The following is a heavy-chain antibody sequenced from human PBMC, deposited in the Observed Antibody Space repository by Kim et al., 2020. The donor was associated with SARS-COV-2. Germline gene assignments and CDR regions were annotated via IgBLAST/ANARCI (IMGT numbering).Heavy chain of an antibody. J-gene: IGHJ3*02. V-gene: IGHV3-30*04. D-gene: IGHD1-26*01. CDR3: ARSYSGSYFAAFDI. Sequence: GGSLRLSCAASGFTFSSYAMHWVRQAPGKGLEWVAVISYDGSNKYYADSVKGQFTISRDNSKNTLYLQMNSLRAEDTAVYYCARSYSGSYFAAFDIWGQGTMVTVSS. CDR1: GFTFSSYA. CDR2: ISYDGSNK.